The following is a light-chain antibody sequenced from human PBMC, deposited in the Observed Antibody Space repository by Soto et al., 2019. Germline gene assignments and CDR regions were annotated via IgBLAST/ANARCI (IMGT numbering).Light chain of an antibody. J-gene: IGKJ2*01. CDR2: GAS. Sequence: EIVLTQSPGTLSLSPGERATLSCRASQSVSSTYLAWYQQKPGQAPRLLIYGASSRATGVPDRFSGSGSGTDFTLTISGLEPEDSAVYYCQQYGNSPPSYTFGPGAKLEIK. CDR3: QQYGNSPPSYT. CDR1: QSVSSTY. V-gene: IGKV3-20*01.